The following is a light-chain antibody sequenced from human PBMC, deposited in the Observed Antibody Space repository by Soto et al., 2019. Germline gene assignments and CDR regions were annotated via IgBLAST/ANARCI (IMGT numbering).Light chain of an antibody. CDR2: DAS. CDR1: QSVSSN. CDR3: QQRSNWPRPIT. V-gene: IGKV3-11*01. Sequence: VMTQAPATLSVSPGERATLSCRASQSVSSNLAWYQQKPGQAPRLLIYDASNRATGIPARFSGSGSGTDFTLAISSLEPEDFAVYYCQQRSNWPRPITFGQGTRLEIK. J-gene: IGKJ5*01.